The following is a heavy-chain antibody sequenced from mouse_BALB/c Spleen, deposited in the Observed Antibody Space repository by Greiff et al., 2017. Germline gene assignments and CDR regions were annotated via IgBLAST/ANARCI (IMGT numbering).Heavy chain of an antibody. CDR1: GFTFSSYA. CDR2: ISSGGST. CDR3: ARPTGGPFYAMDY. Sequence: EVMLVESGGGLVKPGGSLKLSCAASGFTFSSYAMSWVRQTPEKRLEWVASISSGGSTYYPDSVKGRFTISRDNARNILYLQMSSLRSEDTAMYYCARPTGGPFYAMDYWGQGTSVTVSS. D-gene: IGHD1-1*01. J-gene: IGHJ4*01. V-gene: IGHV5-6-5*01.